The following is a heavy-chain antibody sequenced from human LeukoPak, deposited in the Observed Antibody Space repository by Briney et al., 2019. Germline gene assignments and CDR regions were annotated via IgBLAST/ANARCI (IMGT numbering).Heavy chain of an antibody. CDR2: IRFDGSNK. CDR3: AREGWFDFWSGQYPPFDY. Sequence: GGSLRLSCAASGYTFSTYGMHWVRQAPGKGLEWVAFIRFDGSNKYYTDSVQGRFTISRDNSKNIVDLQMNSLRAEDTAVYYCAREGWFDFWSGQYPPFDYWGQGTLVTVSS. J-gene: IGHJ4*02. D-gene: IGHD3-3*01. CDR1: GYTFSTYG. V-gene: IGHV3-30*02.